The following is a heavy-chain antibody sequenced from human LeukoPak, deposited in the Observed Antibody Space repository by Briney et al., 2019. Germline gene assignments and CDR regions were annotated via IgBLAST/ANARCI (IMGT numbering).Heavy chain of an antibody. CDR1: GFTFSSYW. CDR2: INSDGSST. V-gene: IGHV3-74*01. CDR3: ARAEGSYY. J-gene: IGHJ4*02. D-gene: IGHD3-10*01. Sequence: PGGSLRLSCAASGFTFSSYWMHWVRQAPGRGLVWVSRINSDGSSTGCADSVKGRFNISGDNAKNTLYLQMNSLRAEDTAVYYCARAEGSYYWGQGTLVTISS.